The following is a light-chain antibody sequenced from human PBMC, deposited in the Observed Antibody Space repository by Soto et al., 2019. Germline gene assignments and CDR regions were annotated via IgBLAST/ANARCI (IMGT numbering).Light chain of an antibody. Sequence: EIVLTQSPGTLSLSPGERATLSCRASQSVSSSYLAWYQQKPGQAPRLLIYGASSRATGIADRFSGSGSGTDFTLTISRLEPEDSAVYYCQQYAASPWEFGQGTKVDIK. CDR2: GAS. V-gene: IGKV3-20*01. J-gene: IGKJ1*01. CDR3: QQYAASPWE. CDR1: QSVSSSY.